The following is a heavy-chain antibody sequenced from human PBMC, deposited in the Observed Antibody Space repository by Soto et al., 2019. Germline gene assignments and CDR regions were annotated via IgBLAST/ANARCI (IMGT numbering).Heavy chain of an antibody. D-gene: IGHD3-10*01. V-gene: IGHV1-18*01. CDR2: INAYNGNT. CDR3: ARDLNYGLCDY. Sequence: QFQLVQSGAEVKKPGASVKVSCKASGYTFTSYGISWVRQAPGQGLEWMGLINAYNGNTNYAQKLQGRVTMTTETSTRIAYMELRSLRSDDTAVYYCARDLNYGLCDYWGQGTLFTVSS. J-gene: IGHJ4*02. CDR1: GYTFTSYG.